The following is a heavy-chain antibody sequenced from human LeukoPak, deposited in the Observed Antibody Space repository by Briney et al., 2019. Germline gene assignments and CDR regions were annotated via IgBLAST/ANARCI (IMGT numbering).Heavy chain of an antibody. V-gene: IGHV3-30*03. J-gene: IGHJ4*02. CDR2: ISYDGSNK. D-gene: IGHD1-26*01. Sequence: GGSLRLSCAASGFTFSNYGVHWVRQAPGKGLEWVAVISYDGSNKYYADSVKGRFTISRDNAKNSLYLQMNSLRPEDTAVYYCARENSGSYYQFDCWGQGTLVTVSS. CDR3: ARENSGSYYQFDC. CDR1: GFTFSNYG.